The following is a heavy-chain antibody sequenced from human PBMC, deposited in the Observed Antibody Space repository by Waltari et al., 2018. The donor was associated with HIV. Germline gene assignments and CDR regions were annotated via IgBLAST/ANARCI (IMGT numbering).Heavy chain of an antibody. D-gene: IGHD2-15*01. V-gene: IGHV4-39*07. CDR3: FGYCSGGSCYLAFDY. J-gene: IGHJ4*02. CDR2: IYYSGST. CDR1: GGSISSSSYY. Sequence: GGSISSSSYYWGWIRQPPGKGLEWIGSIYYSGSTYYNPSLKSRVTISVDTSKNQFSLKLSSVTAADTAVYYCFGYCSGGSCYLAFDYWGQGTLVTVSS.